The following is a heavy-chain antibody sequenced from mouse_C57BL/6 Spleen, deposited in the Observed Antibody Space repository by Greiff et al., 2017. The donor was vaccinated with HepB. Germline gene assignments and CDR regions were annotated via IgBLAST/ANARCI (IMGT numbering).Heavy chain of an antibody. D-gene: IGHD1-1*01. V-gene: IGHV1-80*01. Sequence: VKLVESGAELVKPGASVKISCKASGYAFSSYWMNWVKQRPGKGLEWIGQIYPGDGDTNYNGKFKGKATLTADKSSSTAYMQLSSLTSEDSAVYFCAQEGYGSSYVFAYWGQGTLVTVSA. CDR1: GYAFSSYW. CDR3: AQEGYGSSYVFAY. J-gene: IGHJ3*01. CDR2: IYPGDGDT.